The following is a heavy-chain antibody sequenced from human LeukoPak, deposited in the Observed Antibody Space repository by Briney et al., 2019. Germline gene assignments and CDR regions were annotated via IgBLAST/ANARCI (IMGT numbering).Heavy chain of an antibody. D-gene: IGHD4-17*01. V-gene: IGHV3-23*01. J-gene: IGHJ4*02. CDR3: AKDREWDDYAEYDY. CDR2: ISGRGGST. CDR1: DTTPNNNA. Sequence: PGRSLRPTCASSDTTPNNNAMTSVHKAPRKGLHYASAISGRGGSTYYADSVKGRFTISRDNSKNTLYLQMNSLRADDTAVYYCAKDREWDDYAEYDYWGQGTLVTVSS.